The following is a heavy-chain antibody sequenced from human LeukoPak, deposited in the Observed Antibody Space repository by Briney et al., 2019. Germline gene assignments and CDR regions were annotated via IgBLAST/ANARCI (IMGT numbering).Heavy chain of an antibody. CDR1: GFTFGVTW. D-gene: IGHD3/OR15-3a*01. CDR3: ATSYDMGWLIGY. Sequence: GGSLRLSCAASGFTFGVTWMNWVRQVPGQGLEGGANIKQDGREKFYVASVKGRFTISRDNGKSSLYLQMNSLRAEDTALYYCATSYDMGWLIGYWGQGTLVTVSS. V-gene: IGHV3-7*03. CDR2: IKQDGREK. J-gene: IGHJ4*02.